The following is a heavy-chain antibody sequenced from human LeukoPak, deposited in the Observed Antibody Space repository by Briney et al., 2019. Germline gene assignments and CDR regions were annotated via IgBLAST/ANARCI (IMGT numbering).Heavy chain of an antibody. D-gene: IGHD5-18*01. CDR2: VYPGDSDT. CDR1: GYTFNIYW. V-gene: IGHV5-51*01. J-gene: IGHJ4*02. CDR3: ACGYQSYYFDY. Sequence: GESLKISCKGSGYTFNIYWIGWVRQMPGKGLEWMGIVYPGDSDTRYSPSFQGQVTISADKSIWTAYLQWSSLKASDTAMYYCACGYQSYYFDYWGQGTLVTVSS.